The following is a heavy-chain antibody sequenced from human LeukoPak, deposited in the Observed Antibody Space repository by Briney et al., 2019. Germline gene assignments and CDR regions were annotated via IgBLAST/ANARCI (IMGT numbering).Heavy chain of an antibody. CDR1: GYTFTSYG. Sequence: GASVKVSCKSPGYTFTSYGISWVRQAPGQGLEWMGWISAYNGNTNYAQKLQGRVTMTTDTSTSTAYMELRSLRSDDTAVYYCARGATLLWFGEPPDYWGQGTLVTVSS. D-gene: IGHD3-10*01. CDR3: ARGATLLWFGEPPDY. CDR2: ISAYNGNT. V-gene: IGHV1-18*01. J-gene: IGHJ4*02.